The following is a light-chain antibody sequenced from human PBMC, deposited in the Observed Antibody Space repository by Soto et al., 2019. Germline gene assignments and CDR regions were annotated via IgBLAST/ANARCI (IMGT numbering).Light chain of an antibody. CDR1: RGISSY. CDR3: QQSYSTPIT. CDR2: AAS. V-gene: IGKV1-39*01. J-gene: IGKJ5*01. Sequence: DIQLTQSPSFLSSSVGDSVTITCRASRGISSYLAWYKQKPGKAPKLLIYAASSLQSGVPSRFSGSGSGTDFTLTISSLKPEDFATYYCQQSYSTPITFGQGTRLEIK.